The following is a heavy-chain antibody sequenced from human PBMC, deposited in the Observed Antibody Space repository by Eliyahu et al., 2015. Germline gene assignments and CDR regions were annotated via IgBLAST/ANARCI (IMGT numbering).Heavy chain of an antibody. CDR2: VNRSGST. Sequence: QVQLQQWGAGLLKPSETLSLTCAFYGGSLSDYYWSWIRQTPGKGLEWIGEVNRSGSTLYNPSLKSRVTISSDTSKNHFSLQLSSVTAADTAVYYCAREKGYCVSRNCFGGTFDSWGQGTLVTVSS. CDR1: GGSLSDYY. CDR3: AREKGYCVSRNCFGGTFDS. V-gene: IGHV4-34*01. J-gene: IGHJ4*02. D-gene: IGHD2-15*01.